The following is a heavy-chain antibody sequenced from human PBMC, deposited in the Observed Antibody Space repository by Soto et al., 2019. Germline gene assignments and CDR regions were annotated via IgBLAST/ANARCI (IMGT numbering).Heavy chain of an antibody. CDR1: GASISSDDW. CDR3: ACWYSSSWSPTGWFDP. J-gene: IGHJ5*02. D-gene: IGHD6-13*01. Sequence: SETLSLTCGVSGASISSDDWWSWVRQPPGKGLEWIGEIYETGTTNYSPSLKSRVTISVDKSNNQVSLRLSSVTAADTAVYYCACWYSSSWSPTGWFDPWGQGTLVTVSS. CDR2: IYETGTT. V-gene: IGHV4-4*02.